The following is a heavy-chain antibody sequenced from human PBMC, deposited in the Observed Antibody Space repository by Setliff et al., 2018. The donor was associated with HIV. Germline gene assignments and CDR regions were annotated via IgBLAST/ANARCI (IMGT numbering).Heavy chain of an antibody. CDR1: GGSVSTGNYY. D-gene: IGHD3-10*01. CDR2: IFYSGST. CDR3: TRRGADSYYPRPLDV. J-gene: IGHJ6*04. Sequence: PSETLSLTCTVSGGSVSTGNYYWNWIRLPPGKGLEWIGYIFYSGSTNYNPSLKSRVTISEDTSKNQFSLRLNSVTAADTAIYYCTRRGADSYYPRPLDVWGKGTTVTVSS. V-gene: IGHV4-61*01.